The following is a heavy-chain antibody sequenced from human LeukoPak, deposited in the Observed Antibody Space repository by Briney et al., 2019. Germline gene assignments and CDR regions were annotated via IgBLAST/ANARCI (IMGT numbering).Heavy chain of an antibody. CDR2: ISYDAGNK. Sequence: PGGSLRLSCAASGFTFSSYAMHWVRQAPGKGLEWVAIISYDAGNKYYADSVKGRFTISRDNSKNTLYLQMNSLRAEDTAVYYCASGYCSSTSCYTGNYWGQGTLVTVSS. CDR1: GFTFSSYA. D-gene: IGHD2-2*02. CDR3: ASGYCSSTSCYTGNY. J-gene: IGHJ4*02. V-gene: IGHV3-30-3*01.